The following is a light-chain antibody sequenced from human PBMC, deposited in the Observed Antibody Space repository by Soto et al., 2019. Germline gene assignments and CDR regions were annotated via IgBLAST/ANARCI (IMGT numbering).Light chain of an antibody. CDR3: QHYNSYSEA. V-gene: IGKV1-5*01. Sequence: HLPQSPSTLSASVGDRVTISCRASQSISSWLAWYQQKPGKAPKLLIYDASSLESGVPSRFSGSGSGTEFTLTISSLQPDDFATYYCQHYNSYSEAFGQGTKVDIK. CDR2: DAS. J-gene: IGKJ1*01. CDR1: QSISSW.